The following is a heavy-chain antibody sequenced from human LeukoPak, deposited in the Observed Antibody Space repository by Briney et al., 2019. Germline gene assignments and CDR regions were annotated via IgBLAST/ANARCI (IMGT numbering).Heavy chain of an antibody. D-gene: IGHD6-13*01. CDR2: ISGSGGST. J-gene: IGHJ6*02. CDR1: GFTFSSYA. Sequence: PGGSLRLSCAASGFTFSSYAMSWVRQAPGKGLEWVSAISGSGGSTYYADSVKGRFTISRDNSKNTLYLQMNSLRAEDTAVYYCARPIAAARTHAGYGMDVWGQGTTVTVSS. CDR3: ARPIAAARTHAGYGMDV. V-gene: IGHV3-23*01.